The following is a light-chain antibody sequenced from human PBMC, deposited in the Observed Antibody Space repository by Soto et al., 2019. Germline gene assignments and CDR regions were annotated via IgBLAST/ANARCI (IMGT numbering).Light chain of an antibody. CDR1: QSISTW. V-gene: IGKV1-5*03. J-gene: IGKJ4*01. CDR3: QQYNTYPLT. Sequence: DIQMTQSPSTLSASVGDRVTITCRASQSISTWLAWYQQKPGKAPKLLIYKASSFEGGVPSRFSGSGSGTEFNITISSLQPDDFATYYCQQYNTYPLTFGGGNTVDIE. CDR2: KAS.